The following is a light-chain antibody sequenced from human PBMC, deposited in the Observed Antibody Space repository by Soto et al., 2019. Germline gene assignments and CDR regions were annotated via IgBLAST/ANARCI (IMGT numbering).Light chain of an antibody. Sequence: SYDLTQPPSVSVAPGQTAKITFGGDKIGSKIVHWCKQRPGQAPVAVVFDATDRPSGIPDRISASRSGDTATLTISRVDAGDEADYYCQVWASTAEFFVFGSGTKVTVL. CDR3: QVWASTAEFFV. CDR2: DAT. CDR1: KIGSKI. V-gene: IGLV3-21*02. J-gene: IGLJ1*01.